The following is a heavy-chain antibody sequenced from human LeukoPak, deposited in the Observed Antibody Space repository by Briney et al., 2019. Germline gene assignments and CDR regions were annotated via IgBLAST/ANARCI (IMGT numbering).Heavy chain of an antibody. J-gene: IGHJ6*02. Sequence: SETLSLTCTVSGGSVSIGSYYWIWIRQPPGKGLEWYGYIDYSGSTNYNPSLKSRGTISVDTSKNQFSLKLTSVTAADTAVYYCARTHGGPSFYHYGVDVWGQGTTVTVSS. D-gene: IGHD3-3*01. CDR1: GGSVSIGSYY. CDR2: IDYSGST. CDR3: ARTHGGPSFYHYGVDV. V-gene: IGHV4-61*01.